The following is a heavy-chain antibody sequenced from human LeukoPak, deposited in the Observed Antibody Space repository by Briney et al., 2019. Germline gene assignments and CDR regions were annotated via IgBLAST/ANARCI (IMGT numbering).Heavy chain of an antibody. V-gene: IGHV1-18*04. CDR1: GYTFASYG. CDR2: ISAYNGNT. CDR3: ARDFSVVVPAAPPDY. J-gene: IGHJ4*02. D-gene: IGHD2-2*01. Sequence: ASVTVSCKASGYTFASYGISWVRQAPGQGLEWMGWISAYNGNTNYAQKRQRRVTMTTDTSTSTAYMELRSLRSDDTDVYYCARDFSVVVPAAPPDYWGQGTLVTVSS.